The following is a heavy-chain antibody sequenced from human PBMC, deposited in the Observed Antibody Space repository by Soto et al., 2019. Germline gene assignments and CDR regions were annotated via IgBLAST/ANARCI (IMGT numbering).Heavy chain of an antibody. CDR2: INPNSGGT. D-gene: IGHD6-6*01. J-gene: IGHJ1*01. V-gene: IGHV1-2*02. CDR3: AREGSGSSKYFHH. CDR1: GYSFTGYN. Sequence: ASVKVSCKASGYSFTGYNIHWVRQAPGQGLEWMGWINPNSGGTNYAQKFQGRVTMTRDTSITTAYMELRSDDTAVYYCAREGSGSSKYFHHWGQGTLVTVSS.